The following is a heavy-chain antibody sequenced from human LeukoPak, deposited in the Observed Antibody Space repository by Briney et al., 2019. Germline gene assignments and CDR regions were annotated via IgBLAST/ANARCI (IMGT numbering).Heavy chain of an antibody. CDR2: INHSGST. J-gene: IGHJ4*02. CDR1: GGSFSGYY. D-gene: IGHD2-2*01. Sequence: KPSETLSLTCAVYGGSFSGYYWSWIRQPPGKGLEWIGEINHSGSTNYNPSLKSRVTISVDTSKNQFSLKLSSVTAADTAVYYCARVTPYCSSTSCSYGPSEYYFDYWGQGTLVTVSS. CDR3: ARVTPYCSSTSCSYGPSEYYFDY. V-gene: IGHV4-34*01.